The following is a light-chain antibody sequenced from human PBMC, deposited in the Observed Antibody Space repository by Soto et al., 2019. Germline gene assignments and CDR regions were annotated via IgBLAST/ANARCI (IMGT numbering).Light chain of an antibody. CDR1: QSFSSSF. Sequence: DIVLTQSPASLSLPPGERATLSCRASQSFSSSFLAWYQQKPGQAPRLLIYGASRRATGIADRFTGSGSGTDFTLTISRLEPEDYAVYYCQQYDSSLTFGLGTKVEI. J-gene: IGKJ1*01. V-gene: IGKV3-20*01. CDR2: GAS. CDR3: QQYDSSLT.